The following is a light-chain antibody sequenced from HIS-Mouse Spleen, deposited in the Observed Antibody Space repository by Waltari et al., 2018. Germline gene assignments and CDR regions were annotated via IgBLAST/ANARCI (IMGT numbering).Light chain of an antibody. CDR1: SSDVGGYNY. CDR3: SSYTSSSTYV. Sequence: QSALTQPASVSGSPGQSITISCTGTSSDVGGYNYVSWYQQHPGKAPKVMIYDVSNRPSGVSNRFSGSKSGNTASLTISGLPAEDEADYYCSSYTSSSTYVFGTGTKVTVL. V-gene: IGLV2-14*03. J-gene: IGLJ1*01. CDR2: DVS.